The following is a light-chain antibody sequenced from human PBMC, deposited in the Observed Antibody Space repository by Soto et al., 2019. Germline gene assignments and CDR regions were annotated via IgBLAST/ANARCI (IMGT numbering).Light chain of an antibody. CDR1: QSVSYN. V-gene: IGKV3-15*01. CDR3: QQYNIWPPLT. CDR2: GAS. J-gene: IGKJ4*01. Sequence: EIVMTQSPAILSVSPGDRATLSCRATQSVSYNLAWYQQIPGQAPRLLIYGASTRATDTPARFSGSGSGTEFTLTISSLQSEDFAVYYCQQYNIWPPLTFGGGTKVEIK.